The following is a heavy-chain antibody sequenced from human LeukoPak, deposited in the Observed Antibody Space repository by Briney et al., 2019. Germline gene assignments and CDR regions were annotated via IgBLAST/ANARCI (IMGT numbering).Heavy chain of an antibody. D-gene: IGHD5-12*01. V-gene: IGHV3-74*01. CDR1: GFTFSDYW. J-gene: IGHJ2*01. Sequence: AGGSLRLSCAASGFTFSDYWMHWVRQAPGKGLVGVSRINSDGRITSYADSVKGRFTMSRDNSQNSLYLQMNSLRAEDTAFYYCAKTGTVATWYFDLWGRGTLVTVSS. CDR2: INSDGRIT. CDR3: AKTGTVATWYFDL.